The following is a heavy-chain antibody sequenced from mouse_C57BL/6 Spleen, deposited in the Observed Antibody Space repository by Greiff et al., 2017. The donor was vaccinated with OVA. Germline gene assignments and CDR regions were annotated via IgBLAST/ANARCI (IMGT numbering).Heavy chain of an antibody. J-gene: IGHJ2*01. CDR3: ATYSNDGY. CDR1: GYTFTSYW. CDR2: IDPSDSYT. D-gene: IGHD2-12*01. Sequence: QVQLQQPGAELVKPGASVKLSCKASGYTFTSYWMQWVKQRPGQGLEWIGEIDPSDSYTNYNQKFKGKATLTVDTSSSTAYMQLSSLTSEDSAVYYCATYSNDGYWGQGTTLTVSS. V-gene: IGHV1-50*01.